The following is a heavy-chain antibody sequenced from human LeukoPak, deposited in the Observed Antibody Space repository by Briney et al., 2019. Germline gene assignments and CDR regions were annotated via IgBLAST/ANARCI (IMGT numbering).Heavy chain of an antibody. CDR2: IYYSGST. Sequence: PSETLSLTCTVSGGSISSYYWSWIRQPPGKGLEWIGYIYYSGSTNYNPSLKSRATISIDTSKNQFSLKVSSVTAADTAVYYCARSTGARGYFDNWGQGTLVTVSA. J-gene: IGHJ4*02. D-gene: IGHD1-14*01. V-gene: IGHV4-59*12. CDR3: ARSTGARGYFDN. CDR1: GGSISSYY.